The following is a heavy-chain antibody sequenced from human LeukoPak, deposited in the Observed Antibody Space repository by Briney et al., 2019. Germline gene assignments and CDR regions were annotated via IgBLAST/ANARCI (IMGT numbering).Heavy chain of an antibody. J-gene: IGHJ6*02. D-gene: IGHD4-11*01. V-gene: IGHV3-33*01. Sequence: GGSLRLSCAASGFTFSSYGMHWLRQAPGKGLEWVAVIWYDGSNKYYADSVKGRFTISRDNAKNSLYLQMNSLRAEDTAVYYCARDSPDYSNYGYYGMDVWGQGTTVTVSS. CDR2: IWYDGSNK. CDR1: GFTFSSYG. CDR3: ARDSPDYSNYGYYGMDV.